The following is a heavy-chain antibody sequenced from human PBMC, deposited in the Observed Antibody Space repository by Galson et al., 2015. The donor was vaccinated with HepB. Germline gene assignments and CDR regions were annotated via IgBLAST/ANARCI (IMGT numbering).Heavy chain of an antibody. D-gene: IGHD1-26*01. CDR2: ISSSSSYI. Sequence: SLRLSCAASGFTFSSYSMNWVRQAPGKGLEWVSSISSSSSYIYYADSVKGRFTISRDNAKNSLYLQMNSLRAEDTAVYYCARDRWGGTHGDYWGQGTLVTVSS. V-gene: IGHV3-21*01. CDR1: GFTFSSYS. J-gene: IGHJ4*02. CDR3: ARDRWGGTHGDY.